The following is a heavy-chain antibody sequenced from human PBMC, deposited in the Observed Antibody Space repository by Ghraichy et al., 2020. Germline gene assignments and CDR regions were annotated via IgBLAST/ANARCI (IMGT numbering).Heavy chain of an antibody. Sequence: GGSLRLSCAASGFTFSSYWMSWVRQAPGKGLEWVANIKQDGSEKYYVDSVKGRFTISRDNAKNSLYLQMNSLRAEDTAVYYCAREVEAYYYYYYMDVWGKGTTVTVSS. CDR2: IKQDGSEK. CDR3: AREVEAYYYYYYMDV. CDR1: GFTFSSYW. J-gene: IGHJ6*03. V-gene: IGHV3-7*01.